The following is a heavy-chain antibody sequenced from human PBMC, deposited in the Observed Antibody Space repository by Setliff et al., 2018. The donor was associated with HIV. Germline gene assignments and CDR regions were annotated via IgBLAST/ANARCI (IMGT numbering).Heavy chain of an antibody. CDR2: INDDGRGI. J-gene: IGHJ4*02. V-gene: IGHV3-74*01. D-gene: IGHD6-19*01. CDR1: GFPFSKYW. CDR3: ASEMQWLAFDY. Sequence: GGSLRLSCAASGFPFSKYWMHWVRQAPGQGLVWVARINDDGRGISYADSVRGRFTISRDNADNSLYLNMNSLRAEDTAVYYCASEMQWLAFDYWGQGTLVTVSS.